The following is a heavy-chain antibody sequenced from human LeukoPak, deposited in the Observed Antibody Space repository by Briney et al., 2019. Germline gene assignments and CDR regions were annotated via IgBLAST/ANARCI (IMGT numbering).Heavy chain of an antibody. J-gene: IGHJ4*02. V-gene: IGHV3-23*01. D-gene: IGHD4-17*01. CDR3: AREDPGDYADSLGY. CDR1: GFTFRNHW. CDR2: ISGRVSGT. Sequence: GGSLRLSCAASGFTFRNHWMHWVRQAPGKGLEWVSAISGRVSGTYYAGSVRGRFTISRDNSKNTLYLQMNSLRAEDTAVYYCAREDPGDYADSLGYWGQGTLVTVSS.